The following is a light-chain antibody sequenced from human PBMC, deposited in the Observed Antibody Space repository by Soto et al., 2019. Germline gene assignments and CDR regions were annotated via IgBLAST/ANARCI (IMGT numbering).Light chain of an antibody. Sequence: DIQMTQSPSTLSASVGDRVTITCRASQSIGDSLAWYQQKPGKAPYLLISDVSSLERGVPSWFSGSGSGTEFTLTISSXQPDDFATFYRQQYNGYSRTFGQGTKVDIK. J-gene: IGKJ1*01. CDR3: QQYNGYSRT. V-gene: IGKV1-5*01. CDR2: DVS. CDR1: QSIGDS.